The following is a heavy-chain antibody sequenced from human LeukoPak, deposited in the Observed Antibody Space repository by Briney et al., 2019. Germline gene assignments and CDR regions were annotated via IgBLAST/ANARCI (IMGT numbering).Heavy chain of an antibody. D-gene: IGHD3-10*01. J-gene: IGHJ6*03. Sequence: PGGSLRLSCAASGFTFSSYAMSWVRQAPGKGLEWVSAISGSGGRTYYGDSVKGRFTFSRDNSKNTLYLQMNSLRAEDTAVYYCARVLSGRGSLYSYYYYMDVWGKGTTVTISS. V-gene: IGHV3-23*01. CDR2: ISGSGGRT. CDR3: ARVLSGRGSLYSYYYYMDV. CDR1: GFTFSSYA.